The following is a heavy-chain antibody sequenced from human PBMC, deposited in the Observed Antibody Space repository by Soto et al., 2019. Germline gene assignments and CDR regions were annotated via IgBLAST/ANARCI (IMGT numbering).Heavy chain of an antibody. CDR2: IYYSGST. CDR1: GGSISSGGYY. J-gene: IGHJ4*02. V-gene: IGHV4-31*03. D-gene: IGHD2-15*01. CDR3: AGEGCSGGSCYRGIFDY. Sequence: QVQLQESGPGLVKPSQTLSLTCTVSGGSISSGGYYWSWIRQHPGKGLEWIGYIYYSGSTYYNPSPQSRVTIFGDPSKDQFFLELSSVTAADTAVYYCAGEGCSGGSCYRGIFDYWGQGTLVTVSS.